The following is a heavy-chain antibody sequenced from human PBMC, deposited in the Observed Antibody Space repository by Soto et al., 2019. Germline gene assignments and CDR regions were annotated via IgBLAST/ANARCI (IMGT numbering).Heavy chain of an antibody. Sequence: GGSLRLSCAASGFTVSSHYMSWVRQAPGKGLDLVSVIYSGDSTYYADSVKGRFTISRHNSKNTLYLQMNSLRPEDTAVYYCARQNSGYDSHDYYYYMDVWGKGTTVTVSS. CDR3: ARQNSGYDSHDYYYYMDV. V-gene: IGHV3-53*04. CDR1: GFTVSSHY. CDR2: IYSGDST. J-gene: IGHJ6*03. D-gene: IGHD5-12*01.